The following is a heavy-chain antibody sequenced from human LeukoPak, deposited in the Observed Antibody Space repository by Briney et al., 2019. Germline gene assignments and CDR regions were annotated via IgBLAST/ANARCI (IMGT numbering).Heavy chain of an antibody. V-gene: IGHV1-18*01. CDR3: ARITYDFWSGYYMPDDP. D-gene: IGHD3-3*01. J-gene: IGHJ5*02. CDR1: GYTFTNYG. Sequence: ASVKVSFKASGYTFTNYGISWVRQAPGQGLEWMGWISIYNGNTDYAQKLRGRVTMTTDASTSTAYMELRSLRSDDTAVYYCARITYDFWSGYYMPDDPWGQGTLVTVSS. CDR2: ISIYNGNT.